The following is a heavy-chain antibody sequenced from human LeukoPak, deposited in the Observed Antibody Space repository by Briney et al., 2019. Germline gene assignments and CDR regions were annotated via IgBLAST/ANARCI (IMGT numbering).Heavy chain of an antibody. CDR3: ARSPVATIQTAYFYGMDV. CDR2: IIPIFGTA. CDR1: GGTFSSYA. V-gene: IGHV1-69*13. D-gene: IGHD5-12*01. Sequence: SVKVSCKASGGTFSSYAISWVRQAPGQGLEWMGGIIPIFGTANYAQKFQGRVTITADESTSTAYMELSSLRSEDTAVYYCARSPVATIQTAYFYGMDVWGQGTTVTVSS. J-gene: IGHJ6*02.